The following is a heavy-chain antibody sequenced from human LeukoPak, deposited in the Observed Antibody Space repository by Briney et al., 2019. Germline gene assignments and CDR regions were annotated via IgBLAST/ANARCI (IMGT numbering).Heavy chain of an antibody. CDR3: ARVPKDYGSGSTYYFDY. Sequence: SETLSLTCAVYGGSFSGYYWSWIRQPPGKGLEWIGEINHSGSTNYNPSLKSRVTISVDMSKNQFSLKLSSVTAADTAVYYCARVPKDYGSGSTYYFDYWGQGTLVTVSS. V-gene: IGHV4-34*01. CDR2: INHSGST. CDR1: GGSFSGYY. D-gene: IGHD3-10*01. J-gene: IGHJ4*02.